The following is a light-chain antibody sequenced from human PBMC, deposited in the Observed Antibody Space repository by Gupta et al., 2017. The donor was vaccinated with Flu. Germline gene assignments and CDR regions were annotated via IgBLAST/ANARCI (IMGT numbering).Light chain of an antibody. V-gene: IGLV2-23*02. J-gene: IGLJ2*01. CDR2: EVT. Sequence: QSALTQPASVSGSPGQSITISCTGTNSDIGTYNVVSWYQQHPGKAPKLMIYEVTKRPSGVSNRGSGSKSGNTASLTISGLQAEDEAHYDCCSYAGSRPVLFGGGTKLTVL. CDR3: CSYAGSRPVL. CDR1: NSDIGTYNV.